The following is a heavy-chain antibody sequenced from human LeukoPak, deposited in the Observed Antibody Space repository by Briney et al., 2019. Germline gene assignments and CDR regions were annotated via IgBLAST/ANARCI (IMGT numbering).Heavy chain of an antibody. V-gene: IGHV1-69*05. Sequence: ASVKVSCKASGGTFSSYAISWVRQAPGQGLEWMGGIIPIFGTANYAQKFQGRVTITTDESTSTAYMELSSLSSEDTAVYYCARTYYYDSSGYWGSWYFDLWGRGTLVTVSS. D-gene: IGHD3-22*01. CDR3: ARTYYYDSSGYWGSWYFDL. CDR2: IIPIFGTA. J-gene: IGHJ2*01. CDR1: GGTFSSYA.